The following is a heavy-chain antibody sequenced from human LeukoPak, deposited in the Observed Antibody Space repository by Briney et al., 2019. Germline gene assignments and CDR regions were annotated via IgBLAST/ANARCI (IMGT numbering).Heavy chain of an antibody. V-gene: IGHV3-23*01. Sequence: GGSLRLSCAASGFTFSNYAMSWVRQAPGKGLEWVSGISGSDGSTYYADSVKGRFTISRDNSKNTLYLQMNSLRAEDTAVYYCAKDQRLTTVTTLDYWGQGTLVTVSS. D-gene: IGHD4-17*01. CDR1: GFTFSNYA. CDR3: AKDQRLTTVTTLDY. CDR2: ISGSDGST. J-gene: IGHJ4*02.